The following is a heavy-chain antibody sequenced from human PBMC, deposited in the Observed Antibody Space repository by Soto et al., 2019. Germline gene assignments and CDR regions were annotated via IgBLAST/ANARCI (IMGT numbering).Heavy chain of an antibody. CDR2: IYYSGIT. V-gene: IGHV4-59*01. J-gene: IGHJ3*02. Sequence: SETLSLTCTVSGGSISSYYWSWFRQPPGKGLEWIGYIYYSGITDYNPSLKSRVTISVDTSKSQFSLKLSSVTAADTAVYYCARNYGHAFDIWGQGTMVTVSS. CDR3: ARNYGHAFDI. D-gene: IGHD1-7*01. CDR1: GGSISSYY.